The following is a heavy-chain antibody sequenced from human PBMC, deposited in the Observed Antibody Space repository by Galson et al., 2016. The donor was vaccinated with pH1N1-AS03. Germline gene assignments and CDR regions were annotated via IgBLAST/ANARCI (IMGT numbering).Heavy chain of an antibody. Sequence: SLRLSCAASGFTFSDYYMSWIRQAPGKGLEWISCITSSGGSGPTIYYADSVKGRFTISRDNAKNSLYLQMNSLTADDPAVYYCARGWYDIWTGYLVDPFDYWGQGALVTVSS. D-gene: IGHD3-9*01. CDR3: ARGWYDIWTGYLVDPFDY. J-gene: IGHJ4*02. CDR2: ITSSGGSGPTI. CDR1: GFTFSDYY. V-gene: IGHV3-11*01.